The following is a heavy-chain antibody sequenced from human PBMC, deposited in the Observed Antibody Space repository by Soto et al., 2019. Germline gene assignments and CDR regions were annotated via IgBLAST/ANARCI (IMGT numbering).Heavy chain of an antibody. CDR2: INSDGSST. CDR1: VFTFSSYW. V-gene: IGHV3-74*01. CDR3: ASNPSYFYDSSGSYDY. J-gene: IGHJ4*02. Sequence: EVQLVESGGGLVQPGGSLRLACAAAVFTFSSYWMHWVRQAPGKGLVWVSRINSDGSSTSYADDVKGRFTIYRDNAKKTLKLQMNSQLVEDTPVSYCASNPSYFYDSSGSYDYWGQRTLVTVSS. D-gene: IGHD3-22*01.